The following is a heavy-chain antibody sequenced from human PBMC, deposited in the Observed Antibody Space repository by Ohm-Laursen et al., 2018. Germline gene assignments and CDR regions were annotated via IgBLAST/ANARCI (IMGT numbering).Heavy chain of an antibody. V-gene: IGHV3-23*01. CDR2: ISGSGGST. J-gene: IGHJ4*02. CDR3: AGGTGWTESD. D-gene: IGHD3-16*01. CDR1: GFTFSSYA. Sequence: SLRLSCAASGFTFSSYAMSWVRQAPGKGLEWVSAISGSGGSTYYADSVKGRFTISRDNAENSLYLQMNSLRAEDTAVYYCAGGTGWTESDWGQGTLVTVSS.